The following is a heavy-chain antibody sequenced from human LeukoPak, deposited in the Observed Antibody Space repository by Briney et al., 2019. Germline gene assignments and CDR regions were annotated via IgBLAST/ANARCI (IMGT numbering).Heavy chain of an antibody. CDR1: GGSISSYY. CDR2: IYYSGST. V-gene: IGHV4-39*07. CDR3: ARHYYDSSGYYGDTFDY. Sequence: SETLSLTCTVSGGSISSYYWVWIRQPPGKGLEWIGSIYYSGSTYYNPSLKSRVTISVDTSENQFSLKLSSVTAADTAVYYCARHYYDSSGYYGDTFDYWGQGTLVTVSS. D-gene: IGHD3-22*01. J-gene: IGHJ4*02.